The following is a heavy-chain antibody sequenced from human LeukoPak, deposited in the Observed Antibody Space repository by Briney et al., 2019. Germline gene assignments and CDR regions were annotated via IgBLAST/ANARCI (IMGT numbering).Heavy chain of an antibody. Sequence: GESLKISCKASGYSFTNYWIGWVRQMPGKGLEWMGTIYPRDSFTRYSPSFEGQVTLSVDKSISTAYLQWSSLKASDTAIYYCARQPNPDFDYWGQGTLVTVSS. CDR2: IYPRDSFT. CDR3: ARQPNPDFDY. CDR1: GYSFTNYW. J-gene: IGHJ4*02. V-gene: IGHV5-51*01.